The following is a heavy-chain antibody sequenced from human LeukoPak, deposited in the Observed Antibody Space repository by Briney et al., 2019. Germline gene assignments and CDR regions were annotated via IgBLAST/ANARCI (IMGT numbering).Heavy chain of an antibody. CDR2: IFHSGST. V-gene: IGHV4-4*02. J-gene: IGHJ4*02. CDR3: AGDGRGYDRPYYFDY. D-gene: IGHD5-12*01. CDR1: GGSISSDNW. Sequence: SETLSLTCAVSGGSISSDNWWSWVRQPPGKGLEWIGEIFHSGSTNYNPSLKSRVTMSVDKSKNQFSLKMTSVTAADSAVYYCAGDGRGYDRPYYFDYWGQGTLVTVSP.